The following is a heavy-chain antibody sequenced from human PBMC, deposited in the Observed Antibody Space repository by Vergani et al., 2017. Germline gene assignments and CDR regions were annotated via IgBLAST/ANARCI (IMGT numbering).Heavy chain of an antibody. D-gene: IGHD3-16*01. CDR1: GFTLSNYD. J-gene: IGHJ4*02. V-gene: IGHV3-30*02. Sequence: QVQMVESGGGVVQRRGSLRLSCATSGFTLSNYDMQWIRPGPGKGLGFVAFIQFDGSNQYYADSVKGRFTLSRDFSKNTLYLQMNSLGTDDTATYYCAKHFRGWGIDYWGQGTQVIVSS. CDR3: AKHFRGWGIDY. CDR2: IQFDGSNQ.